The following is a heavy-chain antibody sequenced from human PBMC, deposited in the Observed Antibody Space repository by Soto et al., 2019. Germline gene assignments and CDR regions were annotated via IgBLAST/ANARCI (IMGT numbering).Heavy chain of an antibody. V-gene: IGHV3-15*07. CDR1: GFTFSNAW. CDR3: FGDWRWGPNTQH. Sequence: EVQLVESGGGLVKPGGSLRLSCAASGFTFSNAWMTWVRQAPGKGLEWVGRIKSKTDGGTIEYAAPVKGRFTISRDDSNATVYLKMNSLTTEETTVYYCFGDWRWGPNTQHRGQGNLVTVSS. J-gene: IGHJ4*01. D-gene: IGHD3-10*01. CDR2: IKSKTDGGTI.